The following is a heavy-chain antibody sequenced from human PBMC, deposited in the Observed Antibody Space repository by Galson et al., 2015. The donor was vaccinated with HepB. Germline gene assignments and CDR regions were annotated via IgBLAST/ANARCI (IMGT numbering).Heavy chain of an antibody. D-gene: IGHD3-3*01. J-gene: IGHJ4*02. CDR2: ISYDGSNK. CDR1: GFTFGSYA. CDR3: ARVRTFSGYYDFWSGYYTGPPPGY. Sequence: SLRLSCAASGFTFGSYAMHWVRQAPGKGLEWVAVISYDGSNKYYADSVKGRFTISRDNSKNTLYLQMNSLRAEDTAVYYCARVRTFSGYYDFWSGYYTGPPPGYWGQGTLVTVSS. V-gene: IGHV3-30-3*01.